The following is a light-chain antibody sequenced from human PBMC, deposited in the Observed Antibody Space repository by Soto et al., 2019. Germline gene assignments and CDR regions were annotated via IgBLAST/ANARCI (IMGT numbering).Light chain of an antibody. CDR1: HDISNC. CDR2: DAS. V-gene: IGKV1-33*01. Sequence: DIQMTQSPSSLSASVVDRVTITCQASHDISNCLNWYQQKPGKAPKFLIYDASNLETGVPSRFSGSGSGTDFTFTITSLQPEDIATYSCQQYVISPCGGGTKADIK. J-gene: IGKJ4*01. CDR3: QQYVISP.